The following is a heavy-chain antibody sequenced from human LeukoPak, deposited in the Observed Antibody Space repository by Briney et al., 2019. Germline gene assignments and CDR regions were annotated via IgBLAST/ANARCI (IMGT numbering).Heavy chain of an antibody. D-gene: IGHD6-13*01. Sequence: PSETLSLTCTVSGGSINSSSYYWGWIRQPPGKGLGWIGSIFYSGNTYDNPSLKSRVTISVDTSKNQFSLKLSSVTAADTAVYYCARTKGGIAAADAYFDYWGQGTLVTVSS. V-gene: IGHV4-39*01. CDR2: IFYSGNT. J-gene: IGHJ4*02. CDR1: GGSINSSSYY. CDR3: ARTKGGIAAADAYFDY.